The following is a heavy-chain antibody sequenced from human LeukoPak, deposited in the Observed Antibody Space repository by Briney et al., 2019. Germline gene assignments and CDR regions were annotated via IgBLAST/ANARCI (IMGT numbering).Heavy chain of an antibody. CDR1: GFTLSNAW. Sequence: PGGSLRLSCAASGFTLSNAWMSWVRQAPGKGLEWVGRIKTQSDGGTIDYAAPVKGRFTISRDDSKNTLYLQMNSLKTEDTAVYYCTTGPWYSGSYPWLYWGQGTLVTVSS. J-gene: IGHJ4*02. CDR3: TTGPWYSGSYPWLY. D-gene: IGHD1-26*01. V-gene: IGHV3-15*01. CDR2: IKTQSDGGTI.